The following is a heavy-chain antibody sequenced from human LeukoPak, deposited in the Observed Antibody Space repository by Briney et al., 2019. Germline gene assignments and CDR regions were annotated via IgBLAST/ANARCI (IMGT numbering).Heavy chain of an antibody. D-gene: IGHD6-6*01. Sequence: SVKVSRKASGGTFSSYAISWVRQAPGQGLEWMGGIIPIFGTANYAQKFQGRVTITADKSTSTAYMELSSLRSEDTAVYYCARSSIAARGSGYYYYYMDVWGKGTTVTVSS. J-gene: IGHJ6*03. CDR2: IIPIFGTA. CDR3: ARSSIAARGSGYYYYYMDV. V-gene: IGHV1-69*06. CDR1: GGTFSSYA.